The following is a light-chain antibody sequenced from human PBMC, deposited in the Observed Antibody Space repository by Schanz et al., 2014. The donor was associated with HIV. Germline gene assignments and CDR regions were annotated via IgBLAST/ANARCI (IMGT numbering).Light chain of an antibody. CDR2: EAS. V-gene: IGKV1-5*03. CDR1: QSISAW. CDR3: QQCVTYPYT. Sequence: DIQMTQSPSTLSASVGDRVSITCRASQSISAWLAWYQQKPGRAPKLLIYEASTLETGVPSRFSGSGSGTEFTLTISSLQPDDFGTYYCQQCVTYPYTFGQGTKLDIK. J-gene: IGKJ2*01.